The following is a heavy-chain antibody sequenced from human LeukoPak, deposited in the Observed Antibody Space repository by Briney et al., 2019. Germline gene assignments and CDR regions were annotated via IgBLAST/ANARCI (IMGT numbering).Heavy chain of an antibody. J-gene: IGHJ4*02. CDR1: GVSFSGYY. Sequence: PSETLSLTCAVYGVSFSGYYWSWIRQPPGKGLEWIGEINHSGSANYNPSLKSRVTISVDTSKNQFSLKLSSVTAADTAVYYCARGSREAGQYYDSSGYSDYWGQGTLVTVSS. CDR2: INHSGSA. D-gene: IGHD3-22*01. V-gene: IGHV4-34*01. CDR3: ARGSREAGQYYDSSGYSDY.